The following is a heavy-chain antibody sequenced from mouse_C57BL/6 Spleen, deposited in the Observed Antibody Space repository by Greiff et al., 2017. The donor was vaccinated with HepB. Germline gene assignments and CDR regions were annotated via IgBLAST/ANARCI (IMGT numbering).Heavy chain of an antibody. CDR3: ARSPYYFDY. Sequence: EVMLVESGGGLVKPGGSLKLSCAASGFTFSSYTMSWVRQTPEKRLEWVATISGGGGNTYYPDSVKGRFTISRDNAKNTLYLQMSSLRSEDTALYYCARSPYYFDYWGQGTTLTVSS. CDR2: ISGGGGNT. CDR1: GFTFSSYT. J-gene: IGHJ2*01. V-gene: IGHV5-9*01.